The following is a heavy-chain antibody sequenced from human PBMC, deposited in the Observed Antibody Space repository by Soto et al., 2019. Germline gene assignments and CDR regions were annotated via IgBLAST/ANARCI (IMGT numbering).Heavy chain of an antibody. D-gene: IGHD6-19*01. J-gene: IGHJ4*02. CDR1: GFTFSSYA. CDR3: ARDLALDGNY. CDR2: ISSTSSYT. V-gene: IGHV3-21*01. Sequence: GGSLRLSCAASGFTFSSYAMNWVRQTQEKGLEWVSSISSTSSYTHYSDSVKGRFTISRDNANNSLFLQMNSLGAEDTATYYCARDLALDGNYWGQGVMVTVYS.